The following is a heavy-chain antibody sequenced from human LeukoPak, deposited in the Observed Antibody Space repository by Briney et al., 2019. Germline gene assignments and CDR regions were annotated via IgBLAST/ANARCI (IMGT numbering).Heavy chain of an antibody. Sequence: PGGSLRLSCAASGFTFSSYAMHWVRQAPGKGLEWVAVISYDGSSKYYADSVKGRFTISRDNSKNTLYLQMNSLRAEDTAVYYCARGPRRITMVRGPGGAFDIWGQGTMVTVSS. CDR1: GFTFSSYA. D-gene: IGHD3-10*01. CDR3: ARGPRRITMVRGPGGAFDI. V-gene: IGHV3-30-3*01. J-gene: IGHJ3*02. CDR2: ISYDGSSK.